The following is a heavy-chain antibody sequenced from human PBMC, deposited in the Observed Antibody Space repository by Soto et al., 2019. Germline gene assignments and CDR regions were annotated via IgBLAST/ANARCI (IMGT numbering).Heavy chain of an antibody. CDR2: IYYSGST. J-gene: IGHJ5*02. CDR3: ARAIAARQFRWFDP. D-gene: IGHD6-6*01. CDR1: GGSISSGGYY. Sequence: QVQLQESGPGLVKPSQTLSLTCTVSGGSISSGGYYWSWIRQHPGKGLEWIGYIYYSGSTYYNPSLKSRVTISVDKSKNQFSLKLSSVTAADTAVYYCARAIAARQFRWFDPWGQGTLVTVSS. V-gene: IGHV4-31*03.